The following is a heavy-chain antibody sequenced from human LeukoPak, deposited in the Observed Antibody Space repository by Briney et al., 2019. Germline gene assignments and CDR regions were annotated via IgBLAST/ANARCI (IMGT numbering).Heavy chain of an antibody. J-gene: IGHJ4*02. CDR2: MNPNTGGT. Sequence: ASVKVSCKASGYTFTGYYMHWVRQAPGQGLEWMGWMNPNTGGTKSAQKFQGRVTMTRDTSISTAYMELGRLKSDDTAVYYCARAHYYDSIGYYFDYWGQGTLVTVSS. V-gene: IGHV1-2*02. CDR1: GYTFTGYY. CDR3: ARAHYYDSIGYYFDY. D-gene: IGHD3-22*01.